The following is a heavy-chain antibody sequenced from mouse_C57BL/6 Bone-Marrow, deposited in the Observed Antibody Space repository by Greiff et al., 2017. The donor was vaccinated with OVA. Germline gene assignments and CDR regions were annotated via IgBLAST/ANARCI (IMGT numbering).Heavy chain of an antibody. CDR3: ASANWDDAMDY. D-gene: IGHD4-1*01. V-gene: IGHV4-1*01. CDR2: INPDSSTI. J-gene: IGHJ4*01. Sequence: EVKLMASGGGLVQPGGSLQLSCAASGIDFSRYWMSWVRRAPGKGLEWIGEINPDSSTINYAPSLKDKFIISRDNANNTLYLEMSKVRSEDTAAYYCASANWDDAMDYWGQGTSVTVSS. CDR1: GIDFSRYW.